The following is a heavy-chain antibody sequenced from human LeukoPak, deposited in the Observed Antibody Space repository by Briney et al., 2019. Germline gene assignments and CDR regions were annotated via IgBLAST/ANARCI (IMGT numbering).Heavy chain of an antibody. CDR2: IYSGGST. J-gene: IGHJ4*02. D-gene: IGHD1-1*01. V-gene: IGHV3-53*01. Sequence: GGSLRLSCAASGFTVSSSYMSWVRQAPGKGLEWVSVIYSGGSTYYADSVRGRFTISRDNAKNSLYLQVNSLRAEDTAVYYCVRDFQPRLERRWTFDYWGQGTLVTVSS. CDR1: GFTVSSSY. CDR3: VRDFQPRLERRWTFDY.